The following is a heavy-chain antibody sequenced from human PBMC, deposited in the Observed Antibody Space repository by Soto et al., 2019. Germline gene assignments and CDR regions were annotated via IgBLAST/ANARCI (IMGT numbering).Heavy chain of an antibody. Sequence: TLSLTCTVAGGCISSGDYYWSWIRQPRGKGLEWIGYIYYSGSTYYNPSLKRRVTISVDTSKNQFSLKLSSVTAADTAVYYCARDRPYGGKTYRRDYYYYGMDVWGQGTTVTVS. J-gene: IGHJ6*02. D-gene: IGHD4-17*01. V-gene: IGHV4-30-4*01. CDR1: GGCISSGDYY. CDR3: ARDRPYGGKTYRRDYYYYGMDV. CDR2: IYYSGST.